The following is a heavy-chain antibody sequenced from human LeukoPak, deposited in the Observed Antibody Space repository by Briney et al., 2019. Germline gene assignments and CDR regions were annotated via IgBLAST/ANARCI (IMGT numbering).Heavy chain of an antibody. Sequence: GGSLRLSCAASRFTLSSHWMSWVRQAPGKGLEWVSTIGGSGYSTYYADSVEGRFTISRDNSKNTLYLQMDSLRAEDTAAYYCAKDSSRCSGGSCYSCFDYWGQGTLVTVSS. CDR2: IGGSGYST. D-gene: IGHD2-15*01. V-gene: IGHV3-23*01. J-gene: IGHJ4*02. CDR1: RFTLSSHW. CDR3: AKDSSRCSGGSCYSCFDY.